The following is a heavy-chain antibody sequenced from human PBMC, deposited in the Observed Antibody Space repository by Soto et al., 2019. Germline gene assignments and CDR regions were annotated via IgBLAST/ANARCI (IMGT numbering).Heavy chain of an antibody. V-gene: IGHV3-23*01. Sequence: GGSLRLSCAASGFSFSVYTMNWVRQAPGKGLEWVSTLSKDGANEHYADSVKGRFTIYRDGSKNTLYLQMNSLRAEDTAMYYCAKDPSTGSADYWGQGTQVTVSS. CDR3: AKDPSTGSADY. J-gene: IGHJ4*02. CDR1: GFSFSVYT. CDR2: LSKDGANE. D-gene: IGHD3-9*01.